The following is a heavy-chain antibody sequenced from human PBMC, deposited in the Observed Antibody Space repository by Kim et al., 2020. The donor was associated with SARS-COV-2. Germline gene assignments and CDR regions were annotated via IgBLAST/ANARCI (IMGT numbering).Heavy chain of an antibody. D-gene: IGHD5-18*01. J-gene: IGHJ3*02. V-gene: IGHV3-23*01. Sequence: DSVKGRFTISRDNSKNTLYLQMNSLRAEDTAVYYCAKHTDTAMVTVAFDIWGQGTMVTVSS. CDR3: AKHTDTAMVTVAFDI.